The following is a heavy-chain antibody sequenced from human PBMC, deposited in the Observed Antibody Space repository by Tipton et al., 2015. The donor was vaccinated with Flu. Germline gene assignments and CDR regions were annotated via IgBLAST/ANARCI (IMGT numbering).Heavy chain of an antibody. CDR1: QFTFSSHS. CDR3: ARGPLPDSNWYNGMDV. Sequence: SLRLSCAASQFTFSSHSMSWVRQAPGKGLEWVSSITAGGGSTYYADSVKGRFSISRDDSKNMLYLQMSSLRAEDTAVYYCARGPLPDSNWYNGMDVWGQGTTVTVSS. V-gene: IGHV3-23*01. CDR2: ITAGGGST. J-gene: IGHJ6*02. D-gene: IGHD6-13*01.